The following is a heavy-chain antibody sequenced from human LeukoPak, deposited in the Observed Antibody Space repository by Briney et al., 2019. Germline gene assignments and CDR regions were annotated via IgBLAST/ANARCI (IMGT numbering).Heavy chain of an antibody. J-gene: IGHJ4*02. V-gene: IGHV3-23*01. Sequence: PGGSLRLSCAAPGFTFSSYAMSWVRQAPGKGLEWVSGISGSGGSTDYADSVKGRFTISRDTSKNPLYLQMNSLRAEDTAVYYCAKDKIVGAIFRFDYWGQGTLVTVSS. D-gene: IGHD1-26*01. CDR2: ISGSGGST. CDR3: AKDKIVGAIFRFDY. CDR1: GFTFSSYA.